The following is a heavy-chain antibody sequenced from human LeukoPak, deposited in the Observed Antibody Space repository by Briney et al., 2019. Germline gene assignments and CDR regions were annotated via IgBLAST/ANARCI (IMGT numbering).Heavy chain of an antibody. V-gene: IGHV3-7*01. CDR3: ARITILCSGGSCKSPSYFDY. D-gene: IGHD2-15*01. CDR2: IKQDGSGN. Sequence: PGGSLRLSCAAAGFTFSSYWMSWGRQAPGKGLEWGANIKQDGSGNYYVDSVKGRLTTSRANAKNSLYLQMNSLRAEDTDVYYCARITILCSGGSCKSPSYFDYWGEGTLVTVSS. CDR1: GFTFSSYW. J-gene: IGHJ4*02.